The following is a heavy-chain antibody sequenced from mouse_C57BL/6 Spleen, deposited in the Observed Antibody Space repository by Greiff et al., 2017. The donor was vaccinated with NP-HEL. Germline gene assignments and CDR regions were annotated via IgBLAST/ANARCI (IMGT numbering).Heavy chain of an antibody. CDR2: ISLKSDNYAT. Sequence: EVQRVESGGGLVQPGGSMKLSCGASGFTFSNYWMNWVRQSPEKGLEWVAQISLKSDNYATHYAQSVKGRFTISRDDSKSSVYLQMNNLRAEDTAIYYCTGGLGNYFDYWGQGTTLTVSS. CDR3: TGGLGNYFDY. J-gene: IGHJ2*01. V-gene: IGHV6-3*01. CDR1: GFTFSNYW. D-gene: IGHD4-1*01.